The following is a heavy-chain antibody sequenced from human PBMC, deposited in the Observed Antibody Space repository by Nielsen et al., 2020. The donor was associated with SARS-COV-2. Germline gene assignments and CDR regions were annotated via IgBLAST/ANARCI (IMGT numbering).Heavy chain of an antibody. J-gene: IGHJ3*01. Sequence: GGSLRLSCAASGFTFNIYAMAWVRRIPGRGLQWVTGVSSSGGSTYYTDSVKGRFTISRDNFKNTLYLEMHSLRLEDTAVYYCAKDGVVRGDALDLWGQGTMVTVSS. CDR3: AKDGVVRGDALDL. D-gene: IGHD3-10*01. CDR1: GFTFNIYA. CDR2: VSSSGGST. V-gene: IGHV3-23*01.